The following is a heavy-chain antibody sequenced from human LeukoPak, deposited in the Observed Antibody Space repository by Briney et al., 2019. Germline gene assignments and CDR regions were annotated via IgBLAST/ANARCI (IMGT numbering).Heavy chain of an antibody. V-gene: IGHV3-48*04. CDR1: GFTLSSFG. J-gene: IGHJ4*02. CDR2: IGTTTSTI. Sequence: GGSLRLSCAASGFTLSSFGMNWVRQAPGKGLEWVSYIGTTTSTIYYADSVKGRFTISRDNAKNSLYLQMNSLRAEDTAVYYCARDRAVAVSWGQGTLVTVSS. D-gene: IGHD6-19*01. CDR3: ARDRAVAVS.